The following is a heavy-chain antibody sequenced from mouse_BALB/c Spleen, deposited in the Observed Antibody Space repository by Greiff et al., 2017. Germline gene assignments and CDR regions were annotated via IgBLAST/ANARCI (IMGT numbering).Heavy chain of an antibody. CDR1: GFTFSSYA. CDR2: ISSGGST. J-gene: IGHJ4*01. V-gene: IGHV5-6-5*01. CDR3: ARRPRNAMDY. Sequence: EVMLVESGGGLVKPGGSLKLSCAASGFTFSSYAMSWVRQTPEKRLEWVASISSGGSTYYPDSVKGRFTISRDNARNILYLQMSSLRSEDTAMYYCARRPRNAMDYWGQGTSVTVSS.